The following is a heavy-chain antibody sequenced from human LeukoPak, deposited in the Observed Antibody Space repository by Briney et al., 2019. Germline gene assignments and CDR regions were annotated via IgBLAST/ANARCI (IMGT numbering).Heavy chain of an antibody. Sequence: ASVKVSCKASGYTFTDYYMHWVQQAPGKGLQWMGRVDPADGEAAYAEKFQGRVTITADPSRATAYMELASLRADDTAVYYCAKDQDPHSYGSGSYAPFDYWGQGTLVTVSS. CDR1: GYTFTDYY. D-gene: IGHD3-10*01. V-gene: IGHV1-69-2*01. CDR2: VDPADGEA. J-gene: IGHJ4*02. CDR3: AKDQDPHSYGSGSYAPFDY.